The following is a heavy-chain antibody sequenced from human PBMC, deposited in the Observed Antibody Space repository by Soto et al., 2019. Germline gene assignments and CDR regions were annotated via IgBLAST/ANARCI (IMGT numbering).Heavy chain of an antibody. V-gene: IGHV1-46*01. CDR3: ARDSTLAY. J-gene: IGHJ4*02. CDR1: GYTFTSYY. Sequence: SVKVSCKASGYTFTSYYMHWVRQAPGQGLAWMGIINPSGGGTSYAQKFQARVTMTRDTSTSTVYMELSSLTSDDTAVYYCARDSTLAYWGQGTLVTVSS. CDR2: INPSGGGT.